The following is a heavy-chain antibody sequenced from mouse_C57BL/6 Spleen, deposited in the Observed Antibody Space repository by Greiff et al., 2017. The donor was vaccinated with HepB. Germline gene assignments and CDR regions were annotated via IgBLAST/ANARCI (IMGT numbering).Heavy chain of an antibody. J-gene: IGHJ2*01. CDR1: GYAFSSYW. V-gene: IGHV1-80*01. CDR3: ARRGRNYFDY. CDR2: IYPGDGDT. Sequence: QVQLKESGAELVKPGASVKISCKASGYAFSSYWMNWVKQRPGKGLEWIGQIYPGDGDTNYNGKFKGKATLTADKSSSTAYMQLSSLTSEDSAVYFCARRGRNYFDYWGQGTTLTVSS.